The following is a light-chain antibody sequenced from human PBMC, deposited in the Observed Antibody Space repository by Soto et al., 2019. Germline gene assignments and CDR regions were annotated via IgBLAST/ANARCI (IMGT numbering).Light chain of an antibody. CDR2: EVS. CDR1: SSDVGGYNY. V-gene: IGLV2-14*01. J-gene: IGLJ1*01. Sequence: QSVLTQPASVSGSPGQSITISCTGTSSDVGGYNYVSWYQQHPGKAPKLMIYEVSNRPSGVSNRFSGSKSGNTASLTISGLQAEDEADYYCSSYASSTPYFFGTGTKVTVL. CDR3: SSYASSTPYF.